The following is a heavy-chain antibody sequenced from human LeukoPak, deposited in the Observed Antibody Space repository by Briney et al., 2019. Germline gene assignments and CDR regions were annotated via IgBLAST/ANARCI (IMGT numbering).Heavy chain of an antibody. V-gene: IGHV3-48*03. CDR1: EFTFSSYE. D-gene: IGHD2-15*01. Sequence: SGGSLRLSCAASEFTFSSYEMNWVRQAPGKGLEWVSYISRSGSTKYYAESVKGRFTISRDNAKNSLFLQMNSLRAEDTAVYYCARVLRYCSGGNCYSGGLGYMDVWGKGTTVTISS. J-gene: IGHJ6*03. CDR2: ISRSGSTK. CDR3: ARVLRYCSGGNCYSGGLGYMDV.